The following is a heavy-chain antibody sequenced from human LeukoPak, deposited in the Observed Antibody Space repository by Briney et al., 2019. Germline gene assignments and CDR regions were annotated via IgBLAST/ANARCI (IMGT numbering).Heavy chain of an antibody. CDR2: INHSGST. D-gene: IGHD3-10*01. J-gene: IGHJ5*02. V-gene: IGHV4-34*01. Sequence: PSETLSLTCAVYGGSFSGYYRSWIRQPPGKGLEWIGEINHSGSTNYNPSLKSRVTISVDTSENQFSLKLSSVTAADTAVYYCARFSGKITMVRGVFSDPWGQGTLVTVSS. CDR3: ARFSGKITMVRGVFSDP. CDR1: GGSFSGYY.